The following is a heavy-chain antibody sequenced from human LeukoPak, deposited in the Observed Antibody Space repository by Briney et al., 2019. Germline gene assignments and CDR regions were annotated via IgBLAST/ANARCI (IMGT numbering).Heavy chain of an antibody. CDR3: ARDFGITIFGVANNWFDP. CDR2: INPHSGGT. J-gene: IGHJ5*02. D-gene: IGHD3-3*01. V-gene: IGHV1-2*02. Sequence: ASVKVSCKASGYTFTSYYMHWVRQPPGQGREWMGWINPHSGGTNYAQKFQGRVTMTRDTSISTAYMELSSLRSEDTAVYYCARDFGITIFGVANNWFDPWGQGTLVTVSS. CDR1: GYTFTSYY.